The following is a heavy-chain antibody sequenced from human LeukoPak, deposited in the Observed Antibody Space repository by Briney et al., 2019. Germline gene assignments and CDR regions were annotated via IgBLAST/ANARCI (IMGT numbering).Heavy chain of an antibody. D-gene: IGHD3-22*01. CDR1: GGSISSGGYY. J-gene: IGHJ5*02. V-gene: IGHV4-31*03. CDR3: EREDYYDSSGYRFFDP. CDR2: IYYSGST. Sequence: SETLSLTCTVSGGSISSGGYYWSWIRQHPGKGLEWIGYIYYSGSTYYNPSLKSRVTISVDTSKNQFSLKLSSVTAADTAVYYCEREDYYDSSGYRFFDPWGQGTLVTVSS.